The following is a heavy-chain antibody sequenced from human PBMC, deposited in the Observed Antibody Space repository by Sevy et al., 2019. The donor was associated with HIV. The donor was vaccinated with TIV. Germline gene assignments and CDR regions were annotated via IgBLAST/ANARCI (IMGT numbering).Heavy chain of an antibody. J-gene: IGHJ6*02. CDR2: IIPMFGTA. D-gene: IGHD2-15*01. CDR1: GGTFSSDA. V-gene: IGHV1-69*13. CDR3: ARGRRLSGGNDYYYYYGMDV. Sequence: ASVKVSCKASGGTFSSDAISWVRQAPGQGLEWMGGIIPMFGTANYAQKFQRRVTITADESTSTAYMDLSSMRSEDTAVYYCARGRRLSGGNDYYYYYGMDVWGQRTTVTVSS.